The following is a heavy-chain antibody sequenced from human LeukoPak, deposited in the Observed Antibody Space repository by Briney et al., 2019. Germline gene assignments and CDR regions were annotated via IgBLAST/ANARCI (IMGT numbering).Heavy chain of an antibody. Sequence: GGSLRLSCVVSGFPFSSYEMNWVRQALGKGLEWLSYISSSGSTIYYAESVKGRFTISRDNSMNTLYLQMNSLRAEDTAVYYCAELGITMIGGVWGKGTTVTISS. CDR2: ISSSGSTI. D-gene: IGHD3-10*02. J-gene: IGHJ6*04. CDR3: AELGITMIGGV. CDR1: GFPFSSYE. V-gene: IGHV3-48*03.